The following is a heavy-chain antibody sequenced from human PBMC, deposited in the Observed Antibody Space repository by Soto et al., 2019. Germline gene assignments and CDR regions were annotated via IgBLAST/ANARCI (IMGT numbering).Heavy chain of an antibody. CDR2: IYFTGST. CDR1: GGTTRNYY. Sequence: QVQLQESGPGLVKPSETLSLTCTVSGGTTRNYYLNWIRQPPGKEVEWIGDIYFTGSTNYNPSLKSRVTISVDTSNNQSSLKLSSVTAADTAVYYCATGYSSSWYLGSWGQGTLVTVSS. J-gene: IGHJ5*02. D-gene: IGHD6-13*01. CDR3: ATGYSSSWYLGS. V-gene: IGHV4-4*08.